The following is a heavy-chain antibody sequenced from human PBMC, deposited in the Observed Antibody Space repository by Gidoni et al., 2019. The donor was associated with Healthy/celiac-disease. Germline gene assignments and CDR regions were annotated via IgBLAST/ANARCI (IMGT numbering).Heavy chain of an antibody. CDR1: GFTFSSYG. Sequence: QVQLVESGGGVVQPGRSLRPSCAASGFTFSSYGMHWVRQAPGKGLEWVAGIWYDGSNKYYADSVKGRFTISRDNSKNTLYLQMNSLRAEDTAVYYCARECPLGYFDLWGRGTLVTVSS. CDR2: IWYDGSNK. V-gene: IGHV3-33*01. CDR3: ARECPLGYFDL. J-gene: IGHJ2*01.